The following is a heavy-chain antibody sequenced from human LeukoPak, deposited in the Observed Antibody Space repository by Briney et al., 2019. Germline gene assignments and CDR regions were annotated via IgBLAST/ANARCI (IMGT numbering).Heavy chain of an antibody. CDR2: ISWNSGSI. CDR3: AKDDGYSYGYYFDY. J-gene: IGHJ4*02. Sequence: GGSLRLSCAASGFTFDDYAMHWVWQAPGKGLEWVSGISWNSGSIGYADSVKGRFTISRDNAKNSLYLRMNSLRAEDTALYYCAKDDGYSYGYYFDYWGQGTLVTVSS. D-gene: IGHD5-18*01. CDR1: GFTFDDYA. V-gene: IGHV3-9*01.